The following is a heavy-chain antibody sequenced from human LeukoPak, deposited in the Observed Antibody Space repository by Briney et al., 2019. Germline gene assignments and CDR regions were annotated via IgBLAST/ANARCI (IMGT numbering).Heavy chain of an antibody. Sequence: PSETLSLTCTVSGGSISGYYWTWIRQPPGKGLEWIGYVYHSGGTSYNPSLESRVTIAVDTSKNQFSLKLTSVTAADTAVYYCARDNADYASGGDWFDPWGQGTLVTVSS. D-gene: IGHD3-10*01. V-gene: IGHV4-59*01. CDR3: ARDNADYASGGDWFDP. J-gene: IGHJ5*02. CDR1: GGSISGYY. CDR2: VYHSGGT.